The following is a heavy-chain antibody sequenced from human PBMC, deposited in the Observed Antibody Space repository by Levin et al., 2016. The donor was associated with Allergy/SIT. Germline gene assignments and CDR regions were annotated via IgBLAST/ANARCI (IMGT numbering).Heavy chain of an antibody. CDR3: ASQVGATNLIDY. CDR2: IYYTGST. Sequence: WIRQPPGKGLEWIGSIYYTGSTYYNPSLKSRVTISVDTSKNQFSLRLSSVTAADTAIYYCASQVGATNLIDYWGQGTLVTVSS. D-gene: IGHD1-26*01. J-gene: IGHJ4*02. V-gene: IGHV4-39*01.